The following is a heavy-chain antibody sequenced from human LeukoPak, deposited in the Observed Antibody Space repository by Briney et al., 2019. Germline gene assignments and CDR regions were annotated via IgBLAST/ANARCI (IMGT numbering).Heavy chain of an antibody. CDR3: ARMNYYYYYGMDV. Sequence: SQTLSLTCAVSGGSISSGGYSWSWIRQPPGKGLEWIGYIYHSGSTYYNPSLKSRVTISVDRSKNQFSLKLSSVTAADTAVYYCARMNYYYYYGMDVWGQGTTATVSS. CDR2: IYHSGST. J-gene: IGHJ6*02. V-gene: IGHV4-30-2*01. CDR1: GGSISSGGYS.